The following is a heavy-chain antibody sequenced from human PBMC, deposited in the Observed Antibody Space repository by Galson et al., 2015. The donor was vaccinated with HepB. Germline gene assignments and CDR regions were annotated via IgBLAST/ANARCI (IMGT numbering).Heavy chain of an antibody. CDR2: IDPSDSYT. CDR1: GSSFTSYW. V-gene: IGHV5-10-1*04. Sequence: QSGAEVTKPGESLRISCKGSGSSFTSYWISWVRQMPGKGLEWMGRIDPSDSYTRYSPSFQGQVTISADKSISTAYLQWSSLKASDTAMYYCARRGYYGSGSYYNGGYFDYWGQGTLVTVSS. CDR3: ARRGYYGSGSYYNGGYFDY. J-gene: IGHJ4*02. D-gene: IGHD3-10*01.